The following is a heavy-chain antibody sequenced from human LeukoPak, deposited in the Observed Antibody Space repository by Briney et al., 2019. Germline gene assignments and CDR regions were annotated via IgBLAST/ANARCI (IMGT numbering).Heavy chain of an antibody. V-gene: IGHV4-39*07. CDR1: GVSINNSNYY. CDR2: MSFTGSS. Sequence: SATLSLTCTISGVSINNSNYYWAWIRQPPGKELEWIGIMSFTGSSHYNPSFQGRFTLSVDTSKNQFSLKVSSVTAADTAMYYCARDRPFGRVVSAILGAFDMWGQGTLVTVSS. J-gene: IGHJ3*02. CDR3: ARDRPFGRVVSAILGAFDM. D-gene: IGHD3-3*01.